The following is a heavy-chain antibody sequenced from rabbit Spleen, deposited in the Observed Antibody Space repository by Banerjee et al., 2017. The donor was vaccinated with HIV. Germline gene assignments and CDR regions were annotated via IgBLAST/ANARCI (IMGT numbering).Heavy chain of an antibody. D-gene: IGHD4-1*01. J-gene: IGHJ4*01. CDR1: GFDFTNYG. Sequence: QEQLVESGGGLVQPGGSLKLSCKASGFDFTNYGVTWVRQAPGKGLEWIGYIEPIFGNTTYEKCLTDRFIISSHNAQTTLSLQLSSLTAADTATYFCARDLDGVIGWNFGWWGPGTLVTVS. CDR2: IEPIFGNT. CDR3: ARDLDGVIGWNFGW. V-gene: IGHV1S47*01.